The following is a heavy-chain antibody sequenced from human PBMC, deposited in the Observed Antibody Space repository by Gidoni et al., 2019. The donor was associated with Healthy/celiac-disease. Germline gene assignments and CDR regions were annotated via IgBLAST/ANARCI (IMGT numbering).Heavy chain of an antibody. V-gene: IGHV3-9*01. CDR3: AKDMGSGYDWYYFDY. CDR2: ISWNSGSI. Sequence: EVQLVESGGGLVQPGRSLRLSCAASGFPFDDYAMHWVRQAPGKGLEWVSGISWNSGSIGYADSVKGRFTISRDNAKNSLYLQMNSLRAEDTALYYCAKDMGSGYDWYYFDYWGQGTLVTVSS. CDR1: GFPFDDYA. J-gene: IGHJ4*02. D-gene: IGHD5-12*01.